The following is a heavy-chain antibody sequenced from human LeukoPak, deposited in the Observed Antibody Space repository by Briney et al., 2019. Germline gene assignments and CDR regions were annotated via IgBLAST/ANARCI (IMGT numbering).Heavy chain of an antibody. J-gene: IGHJ4*02. V-gene: IGHV3-23*01. D-gene: IGHD3-10*01. Sequence: PGGSLRLSCAASGFSFSSYAMGWVRQAPGKGLEWVSTIGSSGATFYPDSVRGRFTISRDSSRNTLYLQMNSLRAEDTAVYYCASRGKYYFDYWGQGTPVTVSS. CDR3: ASRGKYYFDY. CDR1: GFSFSSYA. CDR2: IGSSGAT.